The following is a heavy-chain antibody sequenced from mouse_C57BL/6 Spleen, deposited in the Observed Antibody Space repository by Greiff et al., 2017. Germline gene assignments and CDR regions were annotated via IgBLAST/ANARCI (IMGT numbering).Heavy chain of an antibody. J-gene: IGHJ4*01. CDR3: ARSIYYYRYAMDY. Sequence: QVQLQQPGAELVKPGASVKMSCKASGYTFTSYWITWVKQRPGQGLEWIGDIYPGSGSTNYNEKFKSKATLTVDTSSSTPYMQLSSLTSEDSAVYYGARSIYYYRYAMDYWGQGASVTVSS. D-gene: IGHD1-1*01. CDR2: IYPGSGST. V-gene: IGHV1-55*01. CDR1: GYTFTSYW.